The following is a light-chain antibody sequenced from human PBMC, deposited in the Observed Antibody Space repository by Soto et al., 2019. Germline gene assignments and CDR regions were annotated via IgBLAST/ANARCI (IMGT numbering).Light chain of an antibody. CDR3: ISYRGSSTYV. Sequence: QSALTQPASVSGPPGQSITISCTGTSSDVGGYNYVSWYQQHPGKAPKLMIYDVTNRPSGVSNRFSGSKSGNTASLTISGLQAEDEADYYCISYRGSSTYVFGTGTKVTVL. V-gene: IGLV2-14*03. CDR2: DVT. J-gene: IGLJ1*01. CDR1: SSDVGGYNY.